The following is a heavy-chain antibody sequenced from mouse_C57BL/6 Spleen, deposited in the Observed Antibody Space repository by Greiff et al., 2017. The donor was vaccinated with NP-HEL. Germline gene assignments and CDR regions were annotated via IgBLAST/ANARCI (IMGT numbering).Heavy chain of an antibody. J-gene: IGHJ4*01. CDR3: ASHYYGSSYEGYYAMDY. CDR1: GYAFSSSW. D-gene: IGHD1-1*01. Sequence: VQLVESGPELVKPGASVKISCKASGYAFSSSWMNWVKQRPGKGLEWIGRIYPGDGDTNYNGKFKGKATLTADKSSSTAYMQLSSLTSEDSAVYFCASHYYGSSYEGYYAMDYWGQGTSVTVSS. CDR2: IYPGDGDT. V-gene: IGHV1-82*01.